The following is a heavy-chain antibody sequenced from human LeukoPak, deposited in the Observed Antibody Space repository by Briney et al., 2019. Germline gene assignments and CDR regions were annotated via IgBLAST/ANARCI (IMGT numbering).Heavy chain of an antibody. J-gene: IGHJ5*02. D-gene: IGHD6-6*01. CDR1: GGSISSYY. CDR3: ARDTEGSSSYWFDP. Sequence: SETLSLTRTVSGGSISSYYWSWIRQPAGKGLEWIGRIYTSGSTNYNPSLKSRVTMSVDTSKNQFSLKLSSVTAADTAVYYCARDTEGSSSYWFDPWGQGTLVTVSS. V-gene: IGHV4-4*07. CDR2: IYTSGST.